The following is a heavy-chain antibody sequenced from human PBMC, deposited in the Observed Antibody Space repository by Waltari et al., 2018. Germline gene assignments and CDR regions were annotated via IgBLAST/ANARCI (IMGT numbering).Heavy chain of an antibody. CDR3: AKDPDAGWFLGLPTN. V-gene: IGHV3-23*04. CDR2: ISGSGGST. Sequence: EVQLVESGGGLVQPGRSLRLSCTASGFTFGDYAMSWVRQAPGKGLEWVSAISGSGGSTYYADSVKGRFTISRDNSKNTLYLQMNSLRAEDTAVYYCAKDPDAGWFLGLPTNWGQGTLVIVSS. J-gene: IGHJ4*02. CDR1: GFTFGDYA. D-gene: IGHD2-15*01.